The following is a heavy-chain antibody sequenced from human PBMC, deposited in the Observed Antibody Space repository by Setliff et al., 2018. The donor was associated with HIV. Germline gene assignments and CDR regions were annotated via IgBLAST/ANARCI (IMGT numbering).Heavy chain of an antibody. CDR2: IKQDGNEK. CDR1: GFTFSNYW. J-gene: IGHJ4*02. V-gene: IGHV3-7*03. D-gene: IGHD3-3*01. CDR3: AANLLQFLGDY. Sequence: PGGSLRLSCAASGFTFSNYWMTWVRQAPGKGLEWVANIKQDGNEKYYVDSVKGRFFISRDNAKNSLYLQMNSLRAEDTAVYYCAANLLQFLGDYWGLGSLVTVSS.